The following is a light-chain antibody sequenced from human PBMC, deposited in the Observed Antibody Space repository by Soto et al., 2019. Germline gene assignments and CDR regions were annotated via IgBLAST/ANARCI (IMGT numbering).Light chain of an antibody. CDR1: QSVTSRY. CDR2: GAS. V-gene: IGKV3-20*01. Sequence: ESILTQSLGTLSLSPVERVTLSCRASQSVTSRYLAWYQQKPGQVPRLLIHGASSRAPGIPDRTSGSGSGTDFTLTISRLEPEDFAVYFCHHYGRTPTFGQGTRLQI. J-gene: IGKJ5*01. CDR3: HHYGRTPT.